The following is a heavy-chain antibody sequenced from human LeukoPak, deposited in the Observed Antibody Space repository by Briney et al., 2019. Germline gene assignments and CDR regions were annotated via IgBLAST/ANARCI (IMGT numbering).Heavy chain of an antibody. D-gene: IGHD6-19*01. CDR1: AYTLSGYY. Sequence: ASVNVSCKASAYTLSGYYMHWVRQAPGQGLEWMGWINPKSGVTNYAQKFQGRVTMTWDTSINTTFMELSRLRSDDTAVYYCARRIAVAGSPVYYFDYWGQGTLVTVSS. J-gene: IGHJ4*02. V-gene: IGHV1-2*02. CDR3: ARRIAVAGSPVYYFDY. CDR2: INPKSGVT.